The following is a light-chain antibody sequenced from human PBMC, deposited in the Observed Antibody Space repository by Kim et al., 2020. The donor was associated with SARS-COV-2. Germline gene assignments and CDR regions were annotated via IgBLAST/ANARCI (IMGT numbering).Light chain of an antibody. CDR3: QQYGTSPWT. J-gene: IGKJ1*01. CDR1: QCVSSSY. Sequence: SPGERPPLSCRASQCVSSSYLAWYQQTPGQAPRLLIYGASSRATGIPDRFSGSGSGTDFTLTISRLEPEDFAVYYCQQYGTSPWTFGQGTKVDIK. CDR2: GAS. V-gene: IGKV3-20*01.